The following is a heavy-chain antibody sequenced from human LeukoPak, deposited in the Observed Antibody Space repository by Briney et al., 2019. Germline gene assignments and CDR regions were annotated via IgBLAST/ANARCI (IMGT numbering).Heavy chain of an antibody. D-gene: IGHD3-22*01. Sequence: SETLSLTCTVSGGSISSSSYYWGWIRQPPGKGLEWIGNLYYSGSTYYNPSLKSRVTISVDTSKNQFSLKLSSVTAADTAVYYCARDYPKYYYDSSGYYSLGFDYWGQGTLVTVSS. J-gene: IGHJ4*02. CDR1: GGSISSSSYY. CDR2: LYYSGST. CDR3: ARDYPKYYYDSSGYYSLGFDY. V-gene: IGHV4-39*02.